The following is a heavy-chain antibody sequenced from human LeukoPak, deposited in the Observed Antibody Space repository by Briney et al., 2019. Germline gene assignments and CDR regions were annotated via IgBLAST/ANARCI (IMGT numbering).Heavy chain of an antibody. Sequence: SETLSLTCTVSGGSISSSSYYWGWIRQPPGKGLEWIGSIYYSGSTYYNPSLKSRVTISVDTSKNQFSLKLSSVTAADTAVYYCAGGDIVVVPAAIYYFDYWGQGTLVTVSS. J-gene: IGHJ4*02. CDR1: GGSISSSSYY. D-gene: IGHD2-2*02. CDR2: IYYSGST. CDR3: AGGDIVVVPAAIYYFDY. V-gene: IGHV4-39*01.